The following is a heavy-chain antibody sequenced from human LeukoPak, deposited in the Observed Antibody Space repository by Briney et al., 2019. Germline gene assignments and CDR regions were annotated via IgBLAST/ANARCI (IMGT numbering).Heavy chain of an antibody. V-gene: IGHV3-7*01. Sequence: GGSLRLSCAASGFTFSSYWMSWVRQAPGKGLEWVANIKQDGSEKYYVDSVKGRFTISRDNAKNSLYLQMNSLRAEDTAVYYCARGSPGYSYGYGDAFDIWGQGTMVTVSS. CDR2: IKQDGSEK. D-gene: IGHD5-18*01. CDR1: GFTFSSYW. J-gene: IGHJ3*02. CDR3: ARGSPGYSYGYGDAFDI.